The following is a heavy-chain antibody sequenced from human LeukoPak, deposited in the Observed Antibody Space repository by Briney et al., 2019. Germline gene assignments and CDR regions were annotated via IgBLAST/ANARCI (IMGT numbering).Heavy chain of an antibody. CDR1: GGSISSGSYY. CDR3: ARERVAATNGFDY. CDR2: IYTSGRT. V-gene: IGHV4-61*02. D-gene: IGHD2-15*01. Sequence: PSETLSLTCTVSGGSISSGSYYWSWIRQPAGKGLKWIGRIYTSGRTNYNTSLNSRVTISVDSSKNQFSLKLSSVTAADTAVYYCARERVAATNGFDYWGQGTLVTVSS. J-gene: IGHJ4*02.